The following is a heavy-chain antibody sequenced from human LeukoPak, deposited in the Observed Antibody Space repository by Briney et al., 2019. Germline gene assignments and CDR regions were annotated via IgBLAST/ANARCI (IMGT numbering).Heavy chain of an antibody. CDR3: AGPYCSSTSCYKGHMDYDFWSGPWDYYYYMDV. CDR2: ISSSSSYI. CDR1: GFTFSSYS. D-gene: IGHD2-2*01. J-gene: IGHJ6*03. Sequence: GGCLRLSSAASGFTFSSYSMNWVRQAPGKGLEWVSSISSSSSYIYYADSVKGRFTISRDNAKNSLYLQMNSLRAEDTAVYYCAGPYCSSTSCYKGHMDYDFWSGPWDYYYYMDVWGKGTTVTVSS. V-gene: IGHV3-21*01.